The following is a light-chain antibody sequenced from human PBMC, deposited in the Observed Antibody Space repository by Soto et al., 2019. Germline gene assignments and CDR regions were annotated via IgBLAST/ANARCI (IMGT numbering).Light chain of an antibody. Sequence: EVVLTPSPVTLSLSPGERATLSCRASQSFRGLLAWSTPKPGQAPRILIYDAYNRATGIPPRFSGSGSGTDFTLTISSLEPEDSAVYDCQQYDDSMTFGQGTKVDIK. J-gene: IGKJ1*01. CDR3: QQYDDSMT. CDR1: QSFRGL. V-gene: IGKV3-11*01. CDR2: DAY.